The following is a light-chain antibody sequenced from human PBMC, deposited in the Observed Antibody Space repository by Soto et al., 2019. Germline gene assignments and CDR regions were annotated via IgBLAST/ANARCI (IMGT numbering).Light chain of an antibody. J-gene: IGLJ1*01. CDR3: YSSRSSSSTFYV. V-gene: IGLV2-14*03. Sequence: QSALTQPASVSGSPGQSITISCAGTSSDIGGSNYVSCYQQHPGKAPKLIIYGVSNRPSGVSNRFSGSKSGNTASLTISGLQAADEADYFCYSSRSSSSTFYVFGTGTKLTVL. CDR1: SSDIGGSNY. CDR2: GVS.